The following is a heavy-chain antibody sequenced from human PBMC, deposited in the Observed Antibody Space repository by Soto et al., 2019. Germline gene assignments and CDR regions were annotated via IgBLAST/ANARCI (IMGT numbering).Heavy chain of an antibody. CDR3: TTDRYSSSSDYFDY. J-gene: IGHJ4*02. V-gene: IGHV3-15*07. Sequence: EVQLVESGGGLVKPGGSLRLSCAASGFTFSNAWMNWVRQAPGKGLEWVGRIKSKTDGGTTDYAAPVKGRFTISRDDSKNTLYLQMNSLKTEDTAVYYCTTDRYSSSSDYFDYWGQGTLVTVSS. D-gene: IGHD6-6*01. CDR2: IKSKTDGGTT. CDR1: GFTFSNAW.